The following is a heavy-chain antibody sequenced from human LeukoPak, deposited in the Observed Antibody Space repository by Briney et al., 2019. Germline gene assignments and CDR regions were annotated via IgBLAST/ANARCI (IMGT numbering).Heavy chain of an antibody. CDR3: ASLYDSSGYYKDY. Sequence: GGSLRLSCAASGLTFSSFAMSWVRQAPGKGLEWVSVIYTGGSTYYADSVKGRFTISRDNSKNTLYLQMNSLRAEDTAVYYCASLYDSSGYYKDYWGQGTLVTVSS. D-gene: IGHD3-22*01. V-gene: IGHV3-66*01. CDR1: GLTFSSFA. J-gene: IGHJ4*02. CDR2: IYTGGST.